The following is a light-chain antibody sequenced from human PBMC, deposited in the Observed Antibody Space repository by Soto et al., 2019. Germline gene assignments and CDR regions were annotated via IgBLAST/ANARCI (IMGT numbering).Light chain of an antibody. CDR3: QHYGSSPLT. V-gene: IGKV1-5*03. CDR1: QSVSRR. J-gene: IGKJ4*01. Sequence: DIQMTQSPSTLSASVGDRVTITCRASQSVSRRLAWYQQRPGQAPNLLIYKASNLESGVPARFSGSGSGTEFTLTIARLQPDDFATYYCQHYGSSPLTFGGGTKVEIK. CDR2: KAS.